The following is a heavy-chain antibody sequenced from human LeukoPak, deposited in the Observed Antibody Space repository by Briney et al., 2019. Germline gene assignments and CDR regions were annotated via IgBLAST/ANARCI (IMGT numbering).Heavy chain of an antibody. Sequence: SETLSLTCTVSGGSISSYYWSWIRQPPGKGLEWIGYIYYSGTTNYNPSLKSRVTISVDTSKNQFSLKLSSVTAADTAVYYCARLGSSWYDAFDIWGQGTMVTVSS. CDR3: ARLGSSWYDAFDI. CDR1: GGSISSYY. D-gene: IGHD6-13*01. V-gene: IGHV4-59*01. CDR2: IYYSGTT. J-gene: IGHJ3*02.